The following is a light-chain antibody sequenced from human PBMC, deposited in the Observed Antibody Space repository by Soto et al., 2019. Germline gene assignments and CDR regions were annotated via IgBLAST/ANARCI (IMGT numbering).Light chain of an antibody. CDR2: DTS. CDR1: QSVSTY. Sequence: LVLRQSPATLSLSPGDRATLSCRASQSVSTYLAWYRQTPGQAPRLLIYDTSNRATGVPPRFSGSRSGTDFTLTISSVEPEDFAVFYCHQRNTFGQGTRLEIK. J-gene: IGKJ5*01. V-gene: IGKV3-11*01. CDR3: HQRNT.